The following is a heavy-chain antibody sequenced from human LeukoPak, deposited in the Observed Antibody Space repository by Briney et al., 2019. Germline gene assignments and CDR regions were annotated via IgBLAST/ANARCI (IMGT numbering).Heavy chain of an antibody. CDR1: GGSFLSYP. J-gene: IGHJ4*02. CDR2: FTPIFATA. V-gene: IGHV1-69*05. D-gene: IGHD5-18*01. Sequence: SVKVSCKASGGSFLSYPISWVRQAPGQGLEWMGEFTPIFATANYAQKFQGRVTISTDDSTGTAYMELSSLRSEDTAVYYCARAVDTAMVTSYYSDYWGQGTLVTVSS. CDR3: ARAVDTAMVTSYYSDY.